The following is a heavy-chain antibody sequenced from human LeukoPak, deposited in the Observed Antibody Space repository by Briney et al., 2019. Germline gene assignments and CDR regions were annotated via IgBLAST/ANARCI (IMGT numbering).Heavy chain of an antibody. J-gene: IGHJ4*02. Sequence: GGSLRLSCAASGFTFNNYAMSWVRQAPGKGLEWVSTISGSGDSTYYADSVKGRLTISRDNSKNTLYLQMNSLRAEDTAVYYCARGYCSGGSCYPLAFDYWGQGTLVTVSS. CDR2: ISGSGDST. CDR1: GFTFNNYA. D-gene: IGHD2-15*01. V-gene: IGHV3-23*01. CDR3: ARGYCSGGSCYPLAFDY.